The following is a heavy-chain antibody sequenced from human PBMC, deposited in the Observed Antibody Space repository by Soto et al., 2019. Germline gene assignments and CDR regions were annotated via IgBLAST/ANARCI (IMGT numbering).Heavy chain of an antibody. Sequence: QVQLVQSGAEVKKPGASVXVSXKASGYTFTTYSMHWVRQAPGQRLEWMGWMNPLNGDTKYSQRFQGRLTIIRDTAASTAYMELSSLRSEDTAIYYCARGNSGAFDIWGQGTMVTVSS. V-gene: IGHV1-3*01. CDR2: MNPLNGDT. CDR3: ARGNSGAFDI. CDR1: GYTFTTYS. D-gene: IGHD6-19*01. J-gene: IGHJ3*02.